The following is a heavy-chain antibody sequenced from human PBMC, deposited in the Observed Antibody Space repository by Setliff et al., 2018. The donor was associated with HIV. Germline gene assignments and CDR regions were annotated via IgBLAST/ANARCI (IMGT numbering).Heavy chain of an antibody. Sequence: EASVKVSCKASGGALSTYAINWVRQAPGQGLEWVGGIIPVFGTANYAQKLEGRVTITADESTSTAYMELSGLSSEDTAVYYCARAAYYDSRDFSDYYYMDVWGTG. J-gene: IGHJ6*03. CDR2: IIPVFGTA. V-gene: IGHV1-69*13. D-gene: IGHD3-22*01. CDR3: ARAAYYDSRDFSDYYYMDV. CDR1: GGALSTYA.